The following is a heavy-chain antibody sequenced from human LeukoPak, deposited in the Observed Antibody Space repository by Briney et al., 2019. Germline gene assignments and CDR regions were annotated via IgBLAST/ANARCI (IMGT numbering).Heavy chain of an antibody. CDR3: AKGGRTTIFGVVITHFDY. J-gene: IGHJ4*02. V-gene: IGHV3-23*01. Sequence: GGSLRLSCAASGFTFSSYAMSWVSQAPGKGLEWVSAISGSGGSTYYADSVKGRFTISRDNSKNPLYLQMNSLRAEDTAVYYCAKGGRTTIFGVVITHFDYWGQGTLVTVSS. CDR1: GFTFSSYA. D-gene: IGHD3-3*01. CDR2: ISGSGGST.